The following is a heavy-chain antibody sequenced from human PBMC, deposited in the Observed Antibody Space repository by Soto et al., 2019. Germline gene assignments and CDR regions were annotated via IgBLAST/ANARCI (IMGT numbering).Heavy chain of an antibody. J-gene: IGHJ6*02. CDR3: ERRRDCSGGLEG. CDR1: GYSFTSYW. D-gene: IGHD2-21*01. V-gene: IGHV5-51*01. CDR2: IYPGDSDT. Sequence: GESLKSSCHGSGYSFTSYWIGCVRQMPGKVLEWMGIIYPGDSDTRYSPSFQGQVTISADKSISTAYLQWSSLKASDTATYYCERRRDCSGGLEGWGQGTTITVSS.